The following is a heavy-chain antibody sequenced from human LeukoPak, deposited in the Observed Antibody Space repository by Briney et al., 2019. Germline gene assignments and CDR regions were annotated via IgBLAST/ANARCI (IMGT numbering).Heavy chain of an antibody. CDR3: AEDSSMVTTRAPYYYYYLDV. J-gene: IGHJ6*02. V-gene: IGHV1-69*11. D-gene: IGHD4-17*01. CDR2: IIPLLGTP. CDR1: GGTFTNYA. Sequence: ASLKVSSKASGGTFTNYAISWVRQAPGQGLEWMGRIIPLLGTPNYAQKSQGRVTITAYDSTRTAYMEQTSLRSEDTAVYYCAEDSSMVTTRAPYYYYYLDVWGQGTTVTVSS.